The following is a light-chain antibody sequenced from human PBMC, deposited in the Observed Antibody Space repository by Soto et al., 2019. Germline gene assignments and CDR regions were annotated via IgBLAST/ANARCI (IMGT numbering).Light chain of an antibody. CDR3: CSYAGSAVWV. V-gene: IGLV2-11*01. CDR1: SSAVGGYKY. CDR2: DVS. Sequence: QSALTQPRSVSGSPGQSVISSCTGTSSAVGGYKYVSWYQQHPGKAPKLGIYDVSERPSGVPDRFSGSKSGNTASLTISGLQAEDEADYHCCSYAGSAVWVFGGGTKLTVL. J-gene: IGLJ3*02.